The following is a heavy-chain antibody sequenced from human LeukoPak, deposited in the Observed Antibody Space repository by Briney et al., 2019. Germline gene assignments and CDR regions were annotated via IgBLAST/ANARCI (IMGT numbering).Heavy chain of an antibody. J-gene: IGHJ5*02. V-gene: IGHV3-64*01. CDR1: GFTFSSYA. CDR2: ISSNGGST. CDR3: ARGKNNWFDP. Sequence: GSLRLSCAASGFTFSSYAMHWVRQAPGKGLEYVSAISSNGGSTYYANSVKGRFTISRDNSKNTLYLQMGSLRAEDMAVYYCARGKNNWFDPWGQGTLVTVSS.